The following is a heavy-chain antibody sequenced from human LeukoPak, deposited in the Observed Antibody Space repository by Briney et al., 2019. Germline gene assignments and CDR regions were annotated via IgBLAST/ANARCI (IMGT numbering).Heavy chain of an antibody. CDR3: ARRDGYCSSTSCYADYYYGMDV. V-gene: IGHV5-51*01. CDR1: GYSFTSYW. CDR2: IYPGDSDT. D-gene: IGHD2-2*01. J-gene: IGHJ6*02. Sequence: HGESLKISCKGSGYSFTSYWIGWVRQMPGKGLEWMGIIYPGDSDTTYSPPFQGQVTISADKSISTAFLQWSSLKASDTAMYYCARRDGYCSSTSCYADYYYGMDVWGQGTTVTVSS.